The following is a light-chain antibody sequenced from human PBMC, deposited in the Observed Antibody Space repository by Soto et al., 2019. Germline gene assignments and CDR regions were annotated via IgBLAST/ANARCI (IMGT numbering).Light chain of an antibody. Sequence: DIQMTQSPSSLSASVGDSVTIPCRASQNIINYLNWYQQKPGKAPKLLIYAASSLQSGVPSRFSGSGSGTDFTLTITSLQPEDFATYYCQQSDSTPRTFGQGTKV. CDR3: QQSDSTPRT. V-gene: IGKV1-39*01. CDR1: QNIINY. CDR2: AAS. J-gene: IGKJ1*01.